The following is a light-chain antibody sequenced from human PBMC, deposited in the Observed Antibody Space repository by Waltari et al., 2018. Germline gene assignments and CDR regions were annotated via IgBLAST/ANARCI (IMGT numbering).Light chain of an antibody. CDR3: QQYASYWT. V-gene: IGKV1-5*03. CDR2: KAS. CDR1: QSIDIW. Sequence: DIQMTQSPSTLSASVGDRVTITCRASQSIDIWLAWYQQKPGEAPKLLIYKASSLENGVASRFSGSGSGTEFTLTITSLQPDDFATYYCQQYASYWTFGQGTRVAFK. J-gene: IGKJ1*01.